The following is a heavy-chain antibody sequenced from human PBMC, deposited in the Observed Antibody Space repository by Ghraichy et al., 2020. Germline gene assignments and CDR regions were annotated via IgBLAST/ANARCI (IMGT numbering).Heavy chain of an antibody. CDR1: GGSISSYY. V-gene: IGHV4-59*08. CDR2: IYYSGST. CDR3: ARHLYYYDSSGYPYPSYYYYYGMDV. Sequence: SETLSLTCTVSGGSISSYYWSWIRQPPGKGLEWIGYIYYSGSTNYNPSLKSRVTISVDTSKNQFSLKLSSVTAADTAVYYCARHLYYYDSSGYPYPSYYYYYGMDVWGQGTTVTVSS. J-gene: IGHJ6*02. D-gene: IGHD3-22*01.